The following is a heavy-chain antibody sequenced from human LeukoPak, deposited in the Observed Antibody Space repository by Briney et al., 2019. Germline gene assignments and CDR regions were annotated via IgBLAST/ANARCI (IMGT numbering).Heavy chain of an antibody. CDR3: AKGGKWDVTPFDY. D-gene: IGHD1-26*01. J-gene: IGHJ4*02. CDR2: IRHDSSDI. Sequence: GGSLRLSCAASGFTFSTYSMNWVRQAPGKGLEWISFIRHDSSDIYYADSVKGRFTISRDNSKNTLYLQVNSLRAEDTAVYYCAKGGKWDVTPFDYWGQGTLVTVSS. CDR1: GFTFSTYS. V-gene: IGHV3-48*01.